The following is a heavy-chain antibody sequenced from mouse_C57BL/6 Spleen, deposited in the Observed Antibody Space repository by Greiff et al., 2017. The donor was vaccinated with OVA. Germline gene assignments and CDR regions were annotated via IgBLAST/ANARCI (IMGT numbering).Heavy chain of an antibody. CDR2: ILPGSGST. CDR3: ARFPIYYYGSSYGFAY. Sequence: QVQLQQSGAELMKPGASVKLSCKATGYTFTGYWIEWVKQRPGHGLEWIGEILPGSGSTNYNEKFKGKATFTADTSSNTAYMQLSSLTTEDSAIYYRARFPIYYYGSSYGFAYWGQGTLVTVSA. V-gene: IGHV1-9*01. J-gene: IGHJ3*01. CDR1: GYTFTGYW. D-gene: IGHD1-1*01.